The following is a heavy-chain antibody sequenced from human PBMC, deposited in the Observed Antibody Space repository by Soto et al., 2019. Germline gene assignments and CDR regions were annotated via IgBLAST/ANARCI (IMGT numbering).Heavy chain of an antibody. V-gene: IGHV4-59*08. D-gene: IGHD2-8*01. CDR3: ARGGHCTNGVCTALDY. CDR2: IYYSGSA. Sequence: SETLSLTCTVSGGSISTYYWSWIRQPPGKGLEWIGYIYYSGSASYNPSLKSRVTISLDTSKNQFSLRLSSVTAADTAVYYCARGGHCTNGVCTALDYWGQGTRVTVSS. J-gene: IGHJ4*02. CDR1: GGSISTYY.